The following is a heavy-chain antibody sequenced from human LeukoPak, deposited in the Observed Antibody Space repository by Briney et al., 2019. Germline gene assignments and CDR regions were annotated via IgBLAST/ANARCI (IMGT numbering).Heavy chain of an antibody. J-gene: IGHJ4*02. CDR2: IYYSGST. CDR3: ARVSNGDIVATIPTPDFDY. CDR1: GGSISSGGYY. V-gene: IGHV4-31*03. Sequence: SETLSLTCTVSGGSISSGGYYWSWIRQHPGKGLEWIGYIYYSGSTYYNPSLKGRVTISVDTSKNQFSLKLSSVTAADTAVYYCARVSNGDIVATIPTPDFDYWGQGTLVTVSS. D-gene: IGHD5-12*01.